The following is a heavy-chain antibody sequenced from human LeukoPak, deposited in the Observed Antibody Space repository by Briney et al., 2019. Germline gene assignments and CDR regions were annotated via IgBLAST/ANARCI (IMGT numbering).Heavy chain of an antibody. D-gene: IGHD2-2*01. V-gene: IGHV4-59*06. Sequence: SETLSLTCTVSGGSISSYYWSWIRQPPGKGLEWVGYIYYSGSTYYNPSLKSRVTISVDTSKNQFSLKLSSVTAADTAVYYCASGPAAIRWFDPWGQGTLVTVSS. CDR2: IYYSGST. CDR1: GGSISSYY. J-gene: IGHJ5*02. CDR3: ASGPAAIRWFDP.